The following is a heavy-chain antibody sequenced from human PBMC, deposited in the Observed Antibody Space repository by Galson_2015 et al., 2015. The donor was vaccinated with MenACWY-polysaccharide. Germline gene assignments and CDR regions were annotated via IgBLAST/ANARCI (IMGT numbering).Heavy chain of an antibody. CDR3: AHVGGDTAMAHPDY. CDR1: GSSLSTSGVG. J-gene: IGHJ4*02. V-gene: IGHV2-5*02. D-gene: IGHD5-18*01. Sequence: PALVKPTQPLTLTCTLSGSSLSTSGVGVGWIRQPPGKALEWLALIYWDDDKRYSPSLKSRLTITKDTSKNQVVLTMTNMDPVDTATYYCAHVGGDTAMAHPDYWGQGTLVTVSS. CDR2: IYWDDDK.